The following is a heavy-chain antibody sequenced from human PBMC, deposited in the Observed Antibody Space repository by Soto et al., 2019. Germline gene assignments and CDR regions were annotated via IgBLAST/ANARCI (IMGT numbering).Heavy chain of an antibody. CDR2: IYYSGST. CDR1: GGSISSYY. Sequence: SETLSLTCTVSGGSISSYYWSWIRQPPGKGLEWIGYIYYSGSTNYSPSLKSRVTISVDTSKNQFSLKLSSVTAADTAVYYCASAYDFWTLDYWGQGTLVTVSS. D-gene: IGHD3-3*01. J-gene: IGHJ4*02. V-gene: IGHV4-59*01. CDR3: ASAYDFWTLDY.